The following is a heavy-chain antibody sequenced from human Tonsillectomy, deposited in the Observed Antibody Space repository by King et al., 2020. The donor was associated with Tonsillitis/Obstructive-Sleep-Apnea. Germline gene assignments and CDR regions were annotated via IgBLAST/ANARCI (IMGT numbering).Heavy chain of an antibody. D-gene: IGHD5-24*01. V-gene: IGHV3-30*04. Sequence: VQLVESGGGVVQPGRPLRLSCAASGFTLSSYGMHWVRQAPGKGLEWVAVTSYDGSNKEYADSVKGRFTISRDNSKNTLYLQMNSLRAEDTAVYYCARDPRDGYRAYYFDYWGQGTLVTVSS. CDR1: GFTLSSYG. CDR2: TSYDGSNK. J-gene: IGHJ4*02. CDR3: ARDPRDGYRAYYFDY.